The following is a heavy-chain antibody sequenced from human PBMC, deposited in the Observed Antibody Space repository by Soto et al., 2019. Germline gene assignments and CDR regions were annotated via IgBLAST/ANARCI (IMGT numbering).Heavy chain of an antibody. CDR3: ARHHLGGPRGYYGMDV. D-gene: IGHD3-10*01. CDR2: TYPGDSDT. CDR1: GYSFTSYW. J-gene: IGHJ6*02. V-gene: IGHV5-51*01. Sequence: GESLKISYKGSGYSFTSYWIGWVRQMPGKGLEWMGITYPGDSDTRYSPSFQGQVTISADKSISTAYLQWSSLKASDTAMYYCARHHLGGPRGYYGMDVWGQGTTVTVSS.